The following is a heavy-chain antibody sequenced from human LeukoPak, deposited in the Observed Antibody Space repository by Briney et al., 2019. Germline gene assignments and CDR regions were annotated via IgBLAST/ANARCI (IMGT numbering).Heavy chain of an antibody. Sequence: GGSLRLSCAASGFTFSSYGMHWVRQAPGKGLEWVAVIWYDGSNKYYADPVKGRFTISRDNSKNTLYLQMNSLRAEDTVVYYCARDTIGMDVWGKGTTVTVSS. V-gene: IGHV3-33*01. J-gene: IGHJ6*04. CDR1: GFTFSSYG. CDR3: ARDTIGMDV. D-gene: IGHD5-24*01. CDR2: IWYDGSNK.